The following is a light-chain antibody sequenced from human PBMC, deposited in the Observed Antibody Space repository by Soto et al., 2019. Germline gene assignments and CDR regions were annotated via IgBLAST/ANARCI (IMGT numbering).Light chain of an antibody. CDR2: NAS. Sequence: EIVLTQSPATLSLSPGERATLSCRASQSVSSYLAWYQQKPGQAPRLLIYNASNRATGIPARFSASGSGTDFTLTISSLEPEDFAVYYCQQRSNWPPFTFGPGTKLDIK. V-gene: IGKV3-11*01. J-gene: IGKJ3*01. CDR1: QSVSSY. CDR3: QQRSNWPPFT.